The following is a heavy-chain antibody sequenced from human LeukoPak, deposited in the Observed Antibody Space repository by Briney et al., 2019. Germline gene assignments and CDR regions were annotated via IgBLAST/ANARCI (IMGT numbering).Heavy chain of an antibody. Sequence: TPSETLSLTCTVSNYSISSAYYWGWIRQPPGKGLEWIGYIYYSGSTNYNPSLKSRVTISVDTSKNQFSLKLSSVTAADTAVYYCARAPVVIAATYFDYWGQGTLVTVSS. D-gene: IGHD2-15*01. J-gene: IGHJ4*02. CDR1: NYSISSAYY. CDR2: IYYSGST. CDR3: ARAPVVIAATYFDY. V-gene: IGHV4-61*01.